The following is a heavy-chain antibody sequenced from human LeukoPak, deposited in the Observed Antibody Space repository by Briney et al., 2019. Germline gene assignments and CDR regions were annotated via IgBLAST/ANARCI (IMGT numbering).Heavy chain of an antibody. Sequence: GSLRLSCAASGFTFNSYGMHWVRQAPGKGLEWVAVISYDGSNKYYADSVKDRFIISRDNSKNTLYLQMNSLRAEDTAVYYCAKAQRITVFGVPHGDVWGQGTTVTVSS. CDR2: ISYDGSNK. D-gene: IGHD3-3*01. CDR3: AKAQRITVFGVPHGDV. CDR1: GFTFNSYG. V-gene: IGHV3-30*18. J-gene: IGHJ6*02.